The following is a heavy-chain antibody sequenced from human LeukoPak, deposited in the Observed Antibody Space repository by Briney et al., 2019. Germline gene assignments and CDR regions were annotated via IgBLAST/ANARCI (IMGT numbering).Heavy chain of an antibody. J-gene: IGHJ4*02. V-gene: IGHV4-59*08. CDR3: ARHLQDTAMVSPLYYFDN. D-gene: IGHD5-18*01. Sequence: SETLSLTCSVSGGSISSYYWSWIRQPPGKGLEWIGYIYYSGSTKYSPSLKSRVTISVDTPKNQFSLRLSSVTAADTAVYYCARHLQDTAMVSPLYYFDNWGQGTLVTVSS. CDR1: GGSISSYY. CDR2: IYYSGST.